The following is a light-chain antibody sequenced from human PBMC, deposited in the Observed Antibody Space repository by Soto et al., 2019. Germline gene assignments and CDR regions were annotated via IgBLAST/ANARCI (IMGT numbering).Light chain of an antibody. Sequence: EIVLTQSPATLSVSPGERATLSCRASQSLNSSYLAWYQQKPGQAPRLLIYDASSRATGIPDRFSGSGSGTDFTLTISRLEPEDSAVYYCQQYGSSPPITFGQGTKVDIK. CDR1: QSLNSSY. CDR3: QQYGSSPPIT. CDR2: DAS. J-gene: IGKJ1*01. V-gene: IGKV3-20*01.